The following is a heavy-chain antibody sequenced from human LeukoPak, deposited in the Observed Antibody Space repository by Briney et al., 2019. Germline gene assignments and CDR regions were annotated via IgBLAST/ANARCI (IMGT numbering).Heavy chain of an antibody. CDR3: AMRQSLFY. D-gene: IGHD3-10*01. Sequence: GGSLRLSCAASGFTFSIYWMSWVRQAPGKGLEWVANIKEDGSEKYYLDSVKGRFTISRDNAKNSLYLQMNSLRAEDTAMYYCAMRQSLFYWGQGTLVTVSS. CDR2: IKEDGSEK. J-gene: IGHJ4*02. V-gene: IGHV3-7*01. CDR1: GFTFSIYW.